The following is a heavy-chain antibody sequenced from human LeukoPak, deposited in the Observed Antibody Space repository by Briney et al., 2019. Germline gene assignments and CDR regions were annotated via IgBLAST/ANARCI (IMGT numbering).Heavy chain of an antibody. CDR2: IFTSGNT. V-gene: IGHV4-4*07. CDR3: AVYRYYMEV. J-gene: IGHJ6*03. CDR1: GGSLSNYH. Sequence: SETLSLTCTVSGGSLSNYHWTWIRQSAGKGLEWIGRIFTSGNTNYNPSLKSRVTMSVDTSTNQFSLKLSSVTAADTAIYYCAVYRYYMEVWGKGTTVTVSS. D-gene: IGHD1-26*01.